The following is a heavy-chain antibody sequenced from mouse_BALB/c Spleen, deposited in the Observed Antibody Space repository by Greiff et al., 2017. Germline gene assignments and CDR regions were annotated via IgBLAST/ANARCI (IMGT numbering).Heavy chain of an antibody. CDR2: IDPANGNT. Sequence: VQLQQSGAELVKPGASVKLSCTASGFNIKDTYMHWVKQRPEQGLEWIGRIDPANGNTKYDPKFQGKATITADTSSNTAYLQLSSLTSEDTAVYYCARDYDYDEGFAYWGQGTLVTGSA. D-gene: IGHD2-4*01. J-gene: IGHJ3*01. CDR3: ARDYDYDEGFAY. V-gene: IGHV14-3*02. CDR1: GFNIKDTY.